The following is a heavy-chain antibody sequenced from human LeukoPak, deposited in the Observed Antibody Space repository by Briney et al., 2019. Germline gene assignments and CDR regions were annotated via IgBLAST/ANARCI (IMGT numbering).Heavy chain of an antibody. CDR1: GFTIGNYA. CDR2: ILDDGSSE. Sequence: PGGSLRLSCSASGFTIGNYAMNWVRRAPGKGLEWVSLILDDGSSEYYADSVKGRFSISSDTSKNMLDLQMDSLRPEDTAVYYCARSNVAGSVSYLYGMDVWGQGTTVIVSS. CDR3: ARSNVAGSVSYLYGMDV. J-gene: IGHJ6*02. D-gene: IGHD6-19*01. V-gene: IGHV3-30*04.